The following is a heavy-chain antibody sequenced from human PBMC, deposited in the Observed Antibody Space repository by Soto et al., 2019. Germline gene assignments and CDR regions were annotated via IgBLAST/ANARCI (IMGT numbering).Heavy chain of an antibody. CDR1: RFTFSSYW. J-gene: IGHJ4*02. Sequence: EVQLVESGGGLVQPGGSLRLSCAASRFTFSSYWMSWVRQAPGKGLEWVANINQDGSEKFYVDSVKGRFTISRDNAKNSLYLQMSSLRAEDTAVYYCARDKGYLDYWGQGTLVTVSS. CDR3: ARDKGYLDY. D-gene: IGHD2-2*01. V-gene: IGHV3-7*01. CDR2: INQDGSEK.